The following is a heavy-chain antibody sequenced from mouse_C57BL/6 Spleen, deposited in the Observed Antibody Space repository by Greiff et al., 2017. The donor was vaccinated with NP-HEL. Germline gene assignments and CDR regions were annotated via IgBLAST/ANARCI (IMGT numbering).Heavy chain of an antibody. Sequence: EVQLQQSGPELVKPGASVKMSCKASGYKFNDYNMHWVKQSHGRSLEWIGYINPNNGDTTYNQKFQGKATLTVNKSSSTAYMELSSLTSEDAAVYYCARGCYVDLRGAMDYWGLGTSVTVSS. CDR2: INPNNGDT. V-gene: IGHV1-22*01. CDR1: GYKFNDYN. CDR3: ARGCYVDLRGAMDY. J-gene: IGHJ4*01. D-gene: IGHD1-1*01.